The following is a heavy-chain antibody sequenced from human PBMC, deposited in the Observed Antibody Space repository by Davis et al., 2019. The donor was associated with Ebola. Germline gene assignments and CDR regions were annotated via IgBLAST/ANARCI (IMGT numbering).Heavy chain of an antibody. Sequence: GESLKISCAASGFTFSSYEMNWVRQAPGKGLEWVSYISSSGSTIYYADSVRGRFTISRDNAKSSLYLQMNSLRAGDTAVYYCARDFDHSSWSPVDYWGQGTLVTVSS. J-gene: IGHJ4*02. CDR1: GFTFSSYE. D-gene: IGHD6-13*01. CDR2: ISSSGSTI. V-gene: IGHV3-48*03. CDR3: ARDFDHSSWSPVDY.